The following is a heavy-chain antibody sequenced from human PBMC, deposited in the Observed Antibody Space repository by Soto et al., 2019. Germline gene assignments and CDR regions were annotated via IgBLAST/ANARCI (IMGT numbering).Heavy chain of an antibody. V-gene: IGHV4-59*01. CDR1: GGSISSYY. J-gene: IGHJ4*02. D-gene: IGHD4-17*01. CDR3: ARGYGDYGY. CDR2: IYYSGST. Sequence: NPSETLSLTCTVSGGSISSYYWSWIRQPPGKGLEWIGYIYYSGSTNYNPSLKSRVTISVDTSKNQFSLKLSSVTAADTAVYYCARGYGDYGYWGQGTLVTAPQ.